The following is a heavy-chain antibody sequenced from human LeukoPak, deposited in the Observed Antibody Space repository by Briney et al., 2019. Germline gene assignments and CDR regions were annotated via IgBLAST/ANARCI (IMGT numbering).Heavy chain of an antibody. Sequence: SETLSLTCTVSGGSISSYYWSWVRQPPGKGLEWVGYIYYSGSTNYNPSLKSRVTISVDTSKNKFSLKLSSVTAADTAVYYCARGDPVVTGWYFDLWGRGTLVTVSS. V-gene: IGHV4-59*01. CDR1: GGSISSYY. D-gene: IGHD4-23*01. CDR2: IYYSGST. J-gene: IGHJ2*01. CDR3: ARGDPVVTGWYFDL.